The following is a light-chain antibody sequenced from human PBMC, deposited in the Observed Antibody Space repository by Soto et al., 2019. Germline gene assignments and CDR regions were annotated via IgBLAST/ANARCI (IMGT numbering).Light chain of an antibody. CDR2: GAS. CDR1: QSLSGNY. Sequence: EILLTQSPGTLSLSPGQRATLSCRTSQSLSGNYLAWYQQKPGQAPRLLIYGASTRATVIPDRFSGSGSGTDFTLTISSLEPEYFAVYFGQQYGRSPSITFGGGTKVEIK. J-gene: IGKJ4*01. CDR3: QQYGRSPSIT. V-gene: IGKV3-20*01.